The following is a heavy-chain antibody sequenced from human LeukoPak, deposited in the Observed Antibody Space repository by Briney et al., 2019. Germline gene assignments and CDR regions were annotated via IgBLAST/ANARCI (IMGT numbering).Heavy chain of an antibody. V-gene: IGHV3-66*04. J-gene: IGHJ4*02. CDR2: IRGDTST. CDR1: GFTASSTS. D-gene: IGHD4-17*01. Sequence: GGPRRLSYAASGFTASSTSIIGVRQAPGKGLAYVSYIRGDTSTEYAEYVRGRFTISRDDAKNTVYLQMNSLRVEDTSVYYCARRRGGYGDGDFDYWGQGTLVTVSS. CDR3: ARRRGGYGDGDFDY.